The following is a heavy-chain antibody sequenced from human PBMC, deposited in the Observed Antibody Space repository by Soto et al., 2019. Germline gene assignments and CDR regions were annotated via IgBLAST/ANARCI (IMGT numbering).Heavy chain of an antibody. CDR1: GFSLSNARMG. Sequence: SGPTLVNPTETLTLTCTVSGFSLSNARMGVSWIRQPPGEALEWLAHIFSNDEKSYSTSLKSRLTISKDTSKSQVVLTMTNMDPVDTATYYCARGSTDSYPGSRIFDFWGRGTLVTVSS. CDR2: IFSNDEK. J-gene: IGHJ4*02. V-gene: IGHV2-26*01. CDR3: ARGSTDSYPGSRIFDF. D-gene: IGHD3-10*01.